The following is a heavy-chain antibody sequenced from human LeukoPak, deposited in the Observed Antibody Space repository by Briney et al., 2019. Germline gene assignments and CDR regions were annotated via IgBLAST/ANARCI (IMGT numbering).Heavy chain of an antibody. Sequence: PVKVSCKASGGTFSSYAISWVRQAPGQGLEWMGGIIPIFGTANYAQKFQGRVTITTAESTSTAYMELSSLRSEDTAVYYCATVPEGVPDAFDIWGQGTMVTVSS. CDR3: ATVPEGVPDAFDI. CDR2: IIPIFGTA. CDR1: GGTFSSYA. D-gene: IGHD3-16*01. V-gene: IGHV1-69*05. J-gene: IGHJ3*02.